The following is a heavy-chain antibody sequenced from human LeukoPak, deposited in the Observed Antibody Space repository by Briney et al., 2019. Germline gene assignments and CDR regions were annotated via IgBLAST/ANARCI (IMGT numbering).Heavy chain of an antibody. D-gene: IGHD3-3*01. CDR1: GYSFTSYW. CDR3: ARKTYDFWSGYPEAYYFDY. J-gene: IGHJ4*02. Sequence: GESLKISCKGSGYSFTSYWIGWVRQMPGKGLEWMGIIYPGDSDTRYSASFQGQVTISADKSISTAYLQWSSLKASDTAMYYCARKTYDFWSGYPEAYYFDYWGQGTLVTVSS. V-gene: IGHV5-51*01. CDR2: IYPGDSDT.